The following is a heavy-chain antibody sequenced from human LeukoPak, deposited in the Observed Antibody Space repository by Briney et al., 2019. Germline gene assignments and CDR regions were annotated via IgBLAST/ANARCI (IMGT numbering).Heavy chain of an antibody. Sequence: AASVKVSCEASGYTFTGYYMHWVRQAPGQGLEWMGWINPNSGGTNYAQKFQGRVTMTRDTSISTAYMELSRLRSDDTAVYYCARVQAGTTADYWGQGTLVTVSS. CDR2: INPNSGGT. CDR1: GYTFTGYY. CDR3: ARVQAGTTADY. J-gene: IGHJ4*02. D-gene: IGHD1-1*01. V-gene: IGHV1-2*02.